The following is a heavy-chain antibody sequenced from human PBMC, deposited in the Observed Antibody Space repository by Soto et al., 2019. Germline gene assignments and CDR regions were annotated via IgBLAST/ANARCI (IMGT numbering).Heavy chain of an antibody. Sequence: SETLSLTCGVSGGSVSTSAWWSWVRQPPGKGLEWIAEIYHTGRTSYNPSLKSRVTLSVDKSNNQFSLKLTSVTAADTAVYYWARSKWLQRGYFDYWGQGTLVTVSS. CDR3: ARSKWLQRGYFDY. CDR1: GGSVSTSAW. D-gene: IGHD5-12*01. CDR2: IYHTGRT. V-gene: IGHV4-4*02. J-gene: IGHJ4*02.